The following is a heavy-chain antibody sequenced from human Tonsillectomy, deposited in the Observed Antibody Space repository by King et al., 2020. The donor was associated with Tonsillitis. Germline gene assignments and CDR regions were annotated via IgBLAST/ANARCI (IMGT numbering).Heavy chain of an antibody. V-gene: IGHV1-18*04. J-gene: IGHJ6*02. CDR3: TVDIPQEQQLPLFYYYAMDL. D-gene: IGHD6-13*01. CDR1: GYTFTSYG. CDR2: ISAYNGNT. Sequence: QLVQSGAEVKKPGASVKVSCKASGYTFTSYGISWVRRAPGQGPEWLGWISAYNGNTKYAQKLQGRVNMTTDTSRNTAYMELWSLRSDDTAVYYCTVDIPQEQQLPLFYYYAMDLWGQGTTVTVSS.